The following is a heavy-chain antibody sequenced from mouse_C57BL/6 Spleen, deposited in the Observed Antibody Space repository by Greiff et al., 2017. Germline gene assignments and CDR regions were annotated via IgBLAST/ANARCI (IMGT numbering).Heavy chain of an antibody. CDR3: ARDSSGYVAY. CDR2: INPSTGGT. CDR1: GYSFTGYY. D-gene: IGHD3-2*02. Sequence: EVHLVESGPELVKPGASVKISCKASGYSFTGYYMNWVKQSPEKSLEWIGEINPSTGGTTYNQKFKAKATLTVDKSSSTAYMQLKSLTSEDTAVDYCARDSSGYVAYWGQGTLGTVSA. J-gene: IGHJ3*01. V-gene: IGHV1-42*01.